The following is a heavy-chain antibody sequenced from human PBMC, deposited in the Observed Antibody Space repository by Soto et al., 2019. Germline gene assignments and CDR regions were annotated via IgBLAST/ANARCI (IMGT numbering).Heavy chain of an antibody. Sequence: LRLSCGASGFTFSVYAMTWVRQAPGKGLEWVSAISGNGGSTYYADSVKGRFTISRDNSKSTLHLQMNSLRVEDTAVYYCAKDRTFGPPLVRFDSWGQGTLVTVSS. CDR1: GFTFSVYA. J-gene: IGHJ4*02. CDR2: ISGNGGST. CDR3: AKDRTFGPPLVRFDS. D-gene: IGHD6-6*01. V-gene: IGHV3-23*01.